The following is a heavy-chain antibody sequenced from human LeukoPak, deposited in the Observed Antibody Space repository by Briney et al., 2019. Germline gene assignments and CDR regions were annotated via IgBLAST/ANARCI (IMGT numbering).Heavy chain of an antibody. J-gene: IGHJ5*02. CDR1: GFSFSSYG. D-gene: IGHD4-17*01. Sequence: GGSLRLSCAGSGFSFSSYGMHWVRQAPGKGLEWMAFIRSDGSNKYYADSVKGRFTISRDNSKNTLYLQMNSLRAEDTAVYYCAKPYTVTYPYNYFDPWSQGTLVTVSS. V-gene: IGHV3-30*02. CDR3: AKPYTVTYPYNYFDP. CDR2: IRSDGSNK.